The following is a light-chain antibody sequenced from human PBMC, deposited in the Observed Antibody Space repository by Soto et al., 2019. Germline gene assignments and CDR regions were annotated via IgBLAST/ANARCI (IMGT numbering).Light chain of an antibody. Sequence: QSALTQPASVSGSPGQSITISCTGTSSDVGGYNCVSWYQQHPGKAPKLLIYDVSNRPSGVSNRFSGSMSGNTASLTLSGLQTEDEADYYCSSYTSSTTLGVFGTGTKLTVL. J-gene: IGLJ1*01. V-gene: IGLV2-14*01. CDR2: DVS. CDR3: SSYTSSTTLGV. CDR1: SSDVGGYNC.